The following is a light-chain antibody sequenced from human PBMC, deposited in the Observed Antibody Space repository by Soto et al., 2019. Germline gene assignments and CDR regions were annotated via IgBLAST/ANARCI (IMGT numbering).Light chain of an antibody. Sequence: EVVLTQSPGTLSLSPGERATLSCGASQSVGSTYVAWYQQRPGQAPRLLIYGASNRATGIPDMFSGSGCGTDFTLTISRLEPEDFAVSYCQQYTQFPWTFGQGTKVEMK. CDR2: GAS. V-gene: IGKV3-20*01. CDR3: QQYTQFPWT. J-gene: IGKJ1*01. CDR1: QSVGSTY.